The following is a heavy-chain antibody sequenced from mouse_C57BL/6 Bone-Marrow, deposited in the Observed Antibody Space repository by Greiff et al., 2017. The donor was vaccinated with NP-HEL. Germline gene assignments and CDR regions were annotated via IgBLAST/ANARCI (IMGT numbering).Heavy chain of an antibody. D-gene: IGHD4-1*01. J-gene: IGHJ2*01. CDR1: GFTFSDYY. V-gene: IGHV5-12*01. Sequence: EVKLMESGGGLVQPGGSLKLSCAASGFTFSDYYMYWVRQTPEKRLEWVAYISNGGGSTYYPDTVKGRFTISRDNAKNTLYLQMSRLKSEDTAMYYCARLGPGYYFDYWGQGTTLTVSS. CDR3: ARLGPGYYFDY. CDR2: ISNGGGST.